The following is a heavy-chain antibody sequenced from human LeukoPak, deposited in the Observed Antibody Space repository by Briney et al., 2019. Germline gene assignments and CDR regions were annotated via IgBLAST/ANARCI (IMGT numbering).Heavy chain of an antibody. D-gene: IGHD1-26*01. J-gene: IGHJ3*01. CDR1: GYTFTRYG. V-gene: IGHV1-18*01. CDR2: LSAYNGNR. Sequence: ASVKVSCKASGYTFTRYGISWVRQAPGQGLEWIGWLSAYNGNREYAQTLQGRVTMTTDTSTNTAYMELRSLRSDDTAVYYCARARYLSGSRDDALDFWGQGTMVSVFS. CDR3: ARARYLSGSRDDALDF.